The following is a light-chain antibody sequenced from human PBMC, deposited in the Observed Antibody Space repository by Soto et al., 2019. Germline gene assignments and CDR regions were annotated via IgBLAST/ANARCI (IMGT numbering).Light chain of an antibody. J-gene: IGKJ5*01. CDR3: QQYNTYST. CDR2: DAS. Sequence: DIELTQSPSTLSAAVGDSVTITCRASQNIRNLLAWYQQKPGKAPKPLIYDASTLKTGVPSRFSGSGSGSEFNFTITGLQPDDFATYLCQQYNTYSTFAQGTRLEIK. CDR1: QNIRNL. V-gene: IGKV1-5*01.